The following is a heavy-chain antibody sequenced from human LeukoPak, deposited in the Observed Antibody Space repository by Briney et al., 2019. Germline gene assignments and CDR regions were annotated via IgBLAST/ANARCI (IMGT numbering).Heavy chain of an antibody. Sequence: GGSLRLSCAASGFTFSSYSMSWFRQAPGKGLEWVGFIRSKAYGGTTEYAASVKGRFTISRDDSKSIAYLQMNSLKTEDTAVYYCTRGLIDYWGQGTLVTVSS. J-gene: IGHJ4*02. CDR2: IRSKAYGGTT. V-gene: IGHV3-49*03. CDR1: GFTFSSYS. D-gene: IGHD3/OR15-3a*01. CDR3: TRGLIDY.